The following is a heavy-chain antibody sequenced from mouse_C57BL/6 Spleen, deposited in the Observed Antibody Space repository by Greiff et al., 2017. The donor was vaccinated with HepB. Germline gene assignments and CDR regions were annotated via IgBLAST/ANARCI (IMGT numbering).Heavy chain of an antibody. D-gene: IGHD1-1*01. CDR1: GFTFSSYG. J-gene: IGHJ4*01. CDR3: ARTTAVVEEYAMDY. Sequence: EVQLQQSGGDLVKPGGSLKLSCAASGFTFSSYGMSWVRQTPDKRLEWVATISSGGSYTYYPDSVKGRFTISRDNAKNTLYLQMSSLKSEDTAMYYCARTTAVVEEYAMDYWGQGTSVTVSS. V-gene: IGHV5-6*01. CDR2: ISSGGSYT.